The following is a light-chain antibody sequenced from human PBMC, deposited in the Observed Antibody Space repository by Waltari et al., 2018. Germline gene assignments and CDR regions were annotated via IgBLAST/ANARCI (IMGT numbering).Light chain of an antibody. Sequence: SYVLTQPPSVSVAPGQTARITCEGNKIGSKNVHWYQHKPGQAPVLVVYDDGDRPSGIPERVSGYNSGNTATLTISRVEAGDDADYYCQVWDSGSDHYVFGTLTTVTVL. CDR3: QVWDSGSDHYV. CDR2: DDG. V-gene: IGLV3-21*02. CDR1: KIGSKN. J-gene: IGLJ1*01.